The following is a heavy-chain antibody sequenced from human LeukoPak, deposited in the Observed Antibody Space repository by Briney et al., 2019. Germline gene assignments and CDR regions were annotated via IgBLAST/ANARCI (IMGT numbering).Heavy chain of an antibody. D-gene: IGHD6-19*01. CDR3: ARDLAVPGDS. CDR2: SYSGGRT. V-gene: IGHV3-66*01. CDR1: GFTISTSH. Sequence: GGSVTLSSAASGFTISTSHMMCLRQAPGKELEWVSVSYSGGRTNYAGSVKGRFTIFRDNSKNTLYLQMNSQRDEDTAVYYCARDLAVPGDSWGQGTLVTLSS. J-gene: IGHJ4*02.